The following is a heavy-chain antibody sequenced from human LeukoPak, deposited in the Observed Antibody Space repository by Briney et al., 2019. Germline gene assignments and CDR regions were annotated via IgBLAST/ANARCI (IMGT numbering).Heavy chain of an antibody. V-gene: IGHV1-2*02. D-gene: IGHD6-6*01. CDR3: ARTSIADRRADFDY. CDR2: INSNSGGT. Sequence: ASVKVSCKTSGYTFTDYYIHWMRQAPGQGLEWMGWINSNSGGTSYAQKFQGRVTLTRDTPTRTAFMELNRLTSDDTAVYYCARTSIADRRADFDYWGQGTVVTVSS. J-gene: IGHJ4*02. CDR1: GYTFTDYY.